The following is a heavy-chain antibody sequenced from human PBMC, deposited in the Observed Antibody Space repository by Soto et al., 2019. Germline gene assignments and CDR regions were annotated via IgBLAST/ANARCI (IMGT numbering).Heavy chain of an antibody. CDR1: GYSFTSYW. J-gene: IGHJ6*02. V-gene: IGHV5-51*01. CDR3: ARHRSAIGQLPKRYYYYGMDV. D-gene: IGHD2-2*01. CDR2: RYPGYSDS. Sequence: GESLKISCKGSGYSFTSYWIGWVRQMPGKGLEWMGIRYPGYSDSRYSPSFQGQVTISADKPISTAYLQWSSLKASDTAMYYCARHRSAIGQLPKRYYYYGMDVWGQGTTVTVSS.